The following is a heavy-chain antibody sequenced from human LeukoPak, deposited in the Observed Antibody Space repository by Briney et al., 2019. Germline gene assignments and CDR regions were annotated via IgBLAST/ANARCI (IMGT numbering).Heavy chain of an antibody. CDR2: ISSNGGST. CDR3: VKGYGDYPLGAFDI. J-gene: IGHJ3*02. CDR1: GFTFSSYA. D-gene: IGHD4-17*01. Sequence: HPGGSLRLSCSASGFTFSSYAMHWVRQAPGKGLEYVSAISSNGGSTYYADSVKGRFTISRDNSKNTLYLQMSSLRAEDTAVYYCVKGYGDYPLGAFDIWGQGTMVTVSS. V-gene: IGHV3-64D*06.